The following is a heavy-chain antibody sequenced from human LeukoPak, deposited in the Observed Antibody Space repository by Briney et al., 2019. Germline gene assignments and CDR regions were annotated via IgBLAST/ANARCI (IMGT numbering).Heavy chain of an antibody. CDR2: ISGSGGST. CDR1: GFTFSSYA. Sequence: HSGGSLRLSCAASGFTFSSYAMSGVRQAPGKGLEWVSGISGSGGSTFYADSVKGRFTISRDNSQNTLYLQMNSLRAEDTAVYYCARLPTYYYDSGGYYFDYWGQGTLVTVSS. D-gene: IGHD3-22*01. CDR3: ARLPTYYYDSGGYYFDY. J-gene: IGHJ4*02. V-gene: IGHV3-23*01.